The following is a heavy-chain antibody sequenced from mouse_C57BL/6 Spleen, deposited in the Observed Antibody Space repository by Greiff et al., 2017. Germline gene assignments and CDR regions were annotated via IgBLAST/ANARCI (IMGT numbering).Heavy chain of an antibody. V-gene: IGHV5-15*01. Sequence: EVMLVESGGGLVQPGGSLKLSCAASGFTFSDYGMAWVRQAPRKGPEWVAFISNLAYSIYYADTVTGRFTISRENAKNTLYLEMSSLRSEDTAMYYCAIYDGYSYAMDYWGQGTSVTVSS. J-gene: IGHJ4*01. CDR3: AIYDGYSYAMDY. CDR1: GFTFSDYG. D-gene: IGHD2-3*01. CDR2: ISNLAYSI.